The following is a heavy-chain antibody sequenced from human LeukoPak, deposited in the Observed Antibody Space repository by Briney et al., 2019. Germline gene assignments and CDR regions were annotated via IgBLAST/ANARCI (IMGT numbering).Heavy chain of an antibody. CDR2: ISYDGSNK. CDR3: ASLVVVGAMFDY. CDR1: GFTFSSYA. D-gene: IGHD2-15*01. J-gene: IGHJ4*02. Sequence: GGSLRLSCAASGFTFSSYAMHWVRQAPGKGLEWVAVISYDGSNKYYADSVKGRFTISRDNSKNTLYLQMNSLRAEDTAMYYCASLVVVGAMFDYWGQGTLVTVSS. V-gene: IGHV3-30-3*01.